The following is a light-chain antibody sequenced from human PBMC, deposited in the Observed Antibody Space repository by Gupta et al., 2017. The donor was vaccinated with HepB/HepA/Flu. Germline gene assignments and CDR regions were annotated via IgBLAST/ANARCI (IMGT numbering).Light chain of an antibody. CDR2: ENN. Sequence: SVLTQPPSVSAAPGPKVTISCSGSSSNIGNNYVSWYQQLPGTAPKLLNYENNKRPAGIPDRFSGSKSGTSATLGITGLQTGDEADYYCGTWDSSLSAGVFGGGTKLTVL. V-gene: IGLV1-51*02. J-gene: IGLJ3*02. CDR3: GTWDSSLSAGV. CDR1: SSNIGNNY.